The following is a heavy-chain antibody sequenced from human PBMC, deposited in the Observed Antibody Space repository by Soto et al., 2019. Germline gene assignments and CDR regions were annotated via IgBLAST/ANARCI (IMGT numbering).Heavy chain of an antibody. D-gene: IGHD1-7*01. CDR3: ASRDPGTSVDY. CDR2: IYRTGST. Sequence: SETLSLTCAVSGGSFTSNNWWTWVRQPPGQGLEWIGEIYRTGSTNYNPSLKSRVTISLDKSEKQISLKVTSLTAADTAVYYCASRDPGTSVDYWGQGTLVT. CDR1: GGSFTSNNW. V-gene: IGHV4-4*02. J-gene: IGHJ4*02.